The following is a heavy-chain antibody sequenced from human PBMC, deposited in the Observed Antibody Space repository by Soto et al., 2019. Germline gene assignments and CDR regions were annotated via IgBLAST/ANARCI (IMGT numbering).Heavy chain of an antibody. CDR3: ARVAGYSSGWYYFDY. J-gene: IGHJ4*02. CDR2: ISGNGGTT. D-gene: IGHD6-19*01. Sequence: GSLRLSCAASGFTFSSYAMSWVRQAPGKGLDWLSGISGNGGTTYSADSVKGRFTISRDNSRSTLYLQLSSLRAEDTALYYCARVAGYSSGWYYFDYWGQGALVTVSS. CDR1: GFTFSSYA. V-gene: IGHV3-23*01.